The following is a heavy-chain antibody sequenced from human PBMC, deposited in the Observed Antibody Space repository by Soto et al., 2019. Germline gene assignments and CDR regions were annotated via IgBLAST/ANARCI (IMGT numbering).Heavy chain of an antibody. CDR3: ARGLDIVVVPAAIPPYYYYGMDV. CDR2: IIPIFGTA. D-gene: IGHD2-2*02. J-gene: IGHJ6*02. CDR1: GGTFSXYA. Sequence: QVQLVQSGAEVKKPGSSVKVSCKASGGTFSXYAISWVRQAPGQGLEWMGGIIPIFGTANYAQKFQGRVTITADESTSTAYMELSSLRSEDTAVYYCARGLDIVVVPAAIPPYYYYGMDVWGQGTTVTVSS. V-gene: IGHV1-69*01.